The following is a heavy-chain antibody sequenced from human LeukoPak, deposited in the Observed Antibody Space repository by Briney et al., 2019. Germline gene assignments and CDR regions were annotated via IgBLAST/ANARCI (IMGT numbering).Heavy chain of an antibody. CDR2: IHNSGTP. D-gene: IGHD3-10*01. CDR1: GGSFSGYF. V-gene: IGHV4-34*01. J-gene: IGHJ4*02. Sequence: PSETLSPTCAVSGGSFSGYFWSWIRQSSGKGLGWIGAIHNSGTPNYNPCLNSRVTISEDTSKNQFYLNLRCVTAADTAVYYCASRYCYNTGSFPFDFWGQGTLVTVSS. CDR3: ASRYCYNTGSFPFDF.